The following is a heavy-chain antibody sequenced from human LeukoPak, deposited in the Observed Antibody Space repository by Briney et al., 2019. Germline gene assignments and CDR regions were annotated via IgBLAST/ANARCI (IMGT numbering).Heavy chain of an antibody. CDR1: GASFSVNN. CDR3: ARHCGSENYCISY. Sequence: SETLSLTCAVYGASFSVNNWIWIRQPPGKGLEWIGEINHSGTITYKPSLKSRLTISADTSKNQFSLKLSSVTAADTAVYYCARHCGSENYCISYWGQGTLVTVSS. V-gene: IGHV4-34*01. J-gene: IGHJ4*01. D-gene: IGHD3-10*01. CDR2: INHSGTI.